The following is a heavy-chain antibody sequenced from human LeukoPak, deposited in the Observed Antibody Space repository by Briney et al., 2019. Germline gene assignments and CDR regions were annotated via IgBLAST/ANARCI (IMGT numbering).Heavy chain of an antibody. CDR2: ISSSGSTI. J-gene: IGHJ3*02. D-gene: IGHD6-19*01. CDR1: GFTFSSYE. Sequence: GGSLRLSCAASGFTFSSYEMNWVRQAPGKGLEWVSYISSSGSTIYYADSVKGRFTISRDNAKNSLYLQMNSLRAEDTAVYYCARDRGYSSGWYAFDIWGQGTMVTVS. V-gene: IGHV3-48*03. CDR3: ARDRGYSSGWYAFDI.